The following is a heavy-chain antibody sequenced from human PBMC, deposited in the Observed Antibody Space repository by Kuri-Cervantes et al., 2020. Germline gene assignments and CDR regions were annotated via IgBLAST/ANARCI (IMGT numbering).Heavy chain of an antibody. Sequence: ASVKVSCKASGYTSTGYYMHWVRQAPGQGLEWMGWINPNSGGTNYAQKFQGRVTMTRDTSKNQFSLKLSSVTAADTAVYYCARGRNRSALYFDYWGQGTLVTVSS. CDR2: INPNSGGT. CDR1: GYTSTGYY. V-gene: IGHV1-2*02. CDR3: ARGRNRSALYFDY. J-gene: IGHJ4*02.